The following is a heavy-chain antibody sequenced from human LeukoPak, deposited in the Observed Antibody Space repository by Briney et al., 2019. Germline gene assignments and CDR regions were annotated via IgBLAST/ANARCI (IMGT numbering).Heavy chain of an antibody. J-gene: IGHJ6*03. Sequence: SETLSLTCTVSGGSISSYYWSWLRQPAGKGLEWIGRIYTSGSTNYNPSLKSRVTMSVDTSKNQFSLKLSSVTAADTAVYYCARDLNGYSYGFHYYYMDVWGKGTTVTVSS. CDR3: ARDLNGYSYGFHYYYMDV. CDR2: IYTSGST. CDR1: GGSISSYY. D-gene: IGHD5-18*01. V-gene: IGHV4-4*07.